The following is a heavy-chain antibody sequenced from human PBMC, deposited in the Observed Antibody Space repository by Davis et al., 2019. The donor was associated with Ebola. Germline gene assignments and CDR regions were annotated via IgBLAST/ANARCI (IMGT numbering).Heavy chain of an antibody. D-gene: IGHD2-15*01. CDR2: ISYDGTNK. J-gene: IGHJ6*02. CDR1: GFTFSSYA. CDR3: ARDPMVAATPVHYYGMDV. Sequence: PGGSLRLSCAASGFTFSSYAMHWVRQAPGKGLEWVAVISYDGTNKYYADSVKGRFTISRGNSKNSLYLQMNSLRAEDTAVYYCARDPMVAATPVHYYGMDVWGQGTTVTVSS. V-gene: IGHV3-30-3*01.